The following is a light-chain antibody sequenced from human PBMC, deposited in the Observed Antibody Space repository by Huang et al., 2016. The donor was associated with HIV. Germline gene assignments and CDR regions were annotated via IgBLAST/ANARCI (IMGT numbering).Light chain of an antibody. J-gene: IGKJ2*01. CDR1: QSVSTSY. CDR2: GAS. V-gene: IGKV3-20*01. Sequence: EIVLTQSPGTLSLSPGERATLSCRASQSVSTSYLAWYKQKPGQAPSLLIYGASSRATGIPDRFSGSGSGRDFTLSISRLEPEDFAVYYCQQYGTSPRTFGPGTKLEI. CDR3: QQYGTSPRT.